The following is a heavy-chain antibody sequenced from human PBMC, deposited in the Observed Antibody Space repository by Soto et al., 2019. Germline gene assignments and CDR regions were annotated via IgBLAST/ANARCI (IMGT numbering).Heavy chain of an antibody. CDR1: GGSIRSPNYY. V-gene: IGHV4-31*03. CDR2: IYYNGST. J-gene: IGHJ4*02. Sequence: QVQLQESSPGLVKPSQTLSLTCTVIGGSIRSPNYYWSWIRQHPGKGLEWIGNIYYNGSTNYTPSLKRRVAISLDTSKNQFSLKLNSVTAADTAVYYCARDAPLWFGELSHWGQGTLVTISS. D-gene: IGHD3-10*01. CDR3: ARDAPLWFGELSH.